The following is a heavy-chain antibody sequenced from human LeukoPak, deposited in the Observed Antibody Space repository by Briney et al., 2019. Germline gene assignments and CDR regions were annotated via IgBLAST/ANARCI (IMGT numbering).Heavy chain of an antibody. CDR3: ARDGDDRLFDP. Sequence: PVGSLRLSCVASGFTFSRYKMNWVRQAPGKGLEWLACINSVGTTIYYADSVKGRFTISRDNTKNSLYLQMNSLRVEDTAIYYCARDGDDRLFDPWGQGTLVTVSS. J-gene: IGHJ5*02. CDR2: INSVGTTI. CDR1: GFTFSRYK. V-gene: IGHV3-48*03.